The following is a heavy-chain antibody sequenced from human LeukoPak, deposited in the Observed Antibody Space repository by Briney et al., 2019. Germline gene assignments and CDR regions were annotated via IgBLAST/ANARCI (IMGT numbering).Heavy chain of an antibody. CDR1: GFTFSSYW. D-gene: IGHD3-10*01. CDR3: AKAPIRSGELLGYYFDY. CDR2: IKQDGSEK. Sequence: PGGSLRLSCAASGFTFSSYWMSWVRQAPGKGLEWVANIKQDGSEKYYVDSVKGRFTVSRDNAKNSLYLQMNSLRAEDTALYYCAKAPIRSGELLGYYFDYWGQGTLVTVSS. V-gene: IGHV3-7*03. J-gene: IGHJ4*02.